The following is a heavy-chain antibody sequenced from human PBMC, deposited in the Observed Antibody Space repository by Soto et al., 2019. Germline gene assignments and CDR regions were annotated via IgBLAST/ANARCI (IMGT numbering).Heavy chain of an antibody. Sequence: ASVEVSCKASGYTFSSYYMHWVRQAPGQGLEWMGIINPSGGSTSYAQKFQGRVTMTRDTSTSTVYMELSSLRSEDTAVYYCAMEMATMNSISDYWGQGTLVTVSS. J-gene: IGHJ4*02. D-gene: IGHD2-21*01. CDR3: AMEMATMNSISDY. CDR2: INPSGGST. V-gene: IGHV1-46*01. CDR1: GYTFSSYY.